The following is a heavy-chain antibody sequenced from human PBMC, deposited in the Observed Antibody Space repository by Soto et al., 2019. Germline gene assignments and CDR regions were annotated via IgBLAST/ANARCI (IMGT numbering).Heavy chain of an antibody. J-gene: IGHJ4*02. CDR2: ISYDGSNK. CDR3: AKGDYDILTGPDY. V-gene: IGHV3-30*18. D-gene: IGHD3-9*01. Sequence: GGSLRLSCAASGFTFSSYGMHWVRQAPGKGLEWVAVISYDGSNKYYADSVKGRFTISRDNSKNTLYLQMNSLRAEDTAVYYCAKGDYDILTGPDYWGQGILVTVSS. CDR1: GFTFSSYG.